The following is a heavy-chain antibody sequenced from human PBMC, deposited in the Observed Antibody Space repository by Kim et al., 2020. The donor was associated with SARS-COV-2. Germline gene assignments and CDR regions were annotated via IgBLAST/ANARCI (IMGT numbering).Heavy chain of an antibody. D-gene: IGHD2-21*02. V-gene: IGHV1-46*01. J-gene: IGHJ4*01. CDR2: INPGGGST. Sequence: ASVKVSCKASGYTFTTNYIHWVRQAPEEGLEWIGVINPGGGSTFYAQKFQGRVTMTRDTSTSAVYMELSSLTFNDTAVYYCARGVTPGGYVYFDPWGHGT. CDR1: GYTFTTNY. CDR3: ARGVTPGGYVYFDP.